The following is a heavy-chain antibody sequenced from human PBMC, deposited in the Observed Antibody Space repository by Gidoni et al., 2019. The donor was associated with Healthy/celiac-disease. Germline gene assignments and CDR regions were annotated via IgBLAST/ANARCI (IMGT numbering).Heavy chain of an antibody. CDR3: ATPAITMVRGGTQTQYPLGMDV. Sequence: QLQLQESGPGLVKPSETLSLTCTVSGGSISRSSYYWGWIRQPPGKGLEWIGSIYYSGSTYYNPSLKSRVTISVDTSKNQFSLKLSSVTAADTAVYYCATPAITMVRGGTQTQYPLGMDVWGQGTTVTVSS. D-gene: IGHD3-10*01. J-gene: IGHJ6*02. CDR1: GGSISRSSYY. V-gene: IGHV4-39*01. CDR2: IYYSGST.